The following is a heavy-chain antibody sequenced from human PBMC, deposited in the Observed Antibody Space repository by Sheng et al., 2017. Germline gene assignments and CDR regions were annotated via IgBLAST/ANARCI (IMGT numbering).Heavy chain of an antibody. D-gene: IGHD5-18*01. Sequence: QVQLQESGPGLVKPSETLSLTCAVSGYSISSGYYWGWIRHAPEGRGWSGVGSIYHSGSTYYNPSLKSRVTISVDTSKNQFLPEAELCDSPQTTAVYYCASSFYDPVDTAMVTWSSNGGSSGPPWG. CDR1: GYSISSGYY. CDR2: IYHSGST. V-gene: IGHV4-38-2*01. CDR3: ASSFYDPVDTAMVTWSSNGGSSGPP. J-gene: IGHJ5*02.